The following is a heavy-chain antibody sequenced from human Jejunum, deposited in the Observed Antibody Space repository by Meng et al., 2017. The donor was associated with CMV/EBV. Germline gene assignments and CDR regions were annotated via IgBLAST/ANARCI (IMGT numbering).Heavy chain of an antibody. J-gene: IGHJ4*02. CDR2: ISTSGDTR. D-gene: IGHD1-26*01. CDR3: AKSPGWELPLDY. Sequence: AASGFPFSSYAISWIRQAPGKGLEWVSGISTSGDTRNYADSVKGRFTISRDNSKNTLYLQMNDLRVEDTAVYYCAKSPGWELPLDYWGQGTLVTVSS. CDR1: GFPFSSYA. V-gene: IGHV3-23*01.